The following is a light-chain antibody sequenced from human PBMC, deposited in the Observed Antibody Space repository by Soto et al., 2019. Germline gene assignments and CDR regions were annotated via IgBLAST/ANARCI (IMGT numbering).Light chain of an antibody. V-gene: IGKV3-15*01. CDR2: RAS. CDR3: QQYHHWPPIT. CDR1: QNIDIN. Sequence: EIVLTQSPGTLSLSPVERATLSCRASQNIDINIVWYQQKPGQAPRLLIFRASTRATGIPARFSGSGSGTEFTLTISSLQSEDFAVYYCQQYHHWPPITFGQGTRLEIK. J-gene: IGKJ5*01.